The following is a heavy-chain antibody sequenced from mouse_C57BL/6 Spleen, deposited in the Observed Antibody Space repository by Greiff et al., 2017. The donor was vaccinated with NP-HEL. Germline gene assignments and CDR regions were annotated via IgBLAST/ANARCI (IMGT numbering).Heavy chain of an antibody. V-gene: IGHV2-5*01. CDR3: AKNWGNGSSYWYFDV. D-gene: IGHD1-1*01. J-gene: IGHJ1*03. CDR2: IWRGGST. Sequence: VKLMESGPGLVQPSQSLSITCTVSGFSLTSYGVHWVRQSPGKGLEWLGVIWRGGSTDYNAAFMSRLSITKDNSKSQVFFKMNRLQADDTAIYYCAKNWGNGSSYWYFDVWGTGTTVTVSS. CDR1: GFSLTSYG.